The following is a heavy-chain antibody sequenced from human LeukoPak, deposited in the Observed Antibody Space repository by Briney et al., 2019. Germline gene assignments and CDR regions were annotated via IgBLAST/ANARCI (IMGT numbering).Heavy chain of an antibody. V-gene: IGHV3-23*01. Sequence: GGSLRLSCAASGFTFSSYAMSWVRQAPGKGLEWVSAIGGSGGSTYYADSVKGRFTISRDNSKNTLYLQMNSLRAEDTAVYYCAKRYSGSSGLYNFDYWGQGTLVTVSS. CDR3: AKRYSGSSGLYNFDY. CDR2: IGGSGGST. D-gene: IGHD1-26*01. J-gene: IGHJ4*02. CDR1: GFTFSSYA.